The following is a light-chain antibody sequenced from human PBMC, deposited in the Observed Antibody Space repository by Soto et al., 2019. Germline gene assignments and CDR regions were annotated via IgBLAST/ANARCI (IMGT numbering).Light chain of an antibody. CDR3: QQYNNWPPWT. CDR1: QSVSSN. CDR2: GAS. J-gene: IGKJ1*01. V-gene: IGKV3-15*01. Sequence: EIVMTQSPATLSVSPGERATLSCRASQSVSSNLAWYQQKPGQAPRLLIYGASTRATGIPARFSGSGSGTEFPLTISSLQSEYFAVYYCQQYNNWPPWTCGQGTKVEIK.